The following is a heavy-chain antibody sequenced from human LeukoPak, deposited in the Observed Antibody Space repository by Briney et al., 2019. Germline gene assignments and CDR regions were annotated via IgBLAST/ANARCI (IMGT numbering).Heavy chain of an antibody. V-gene: IGHV1-18*04. CDR3: ARDMVTFGGVIVPAY. CDR1: GYTFTGYY. CDR2: ISGYNGNT. Sequence: ASVKVSCKASGYTFTGYYMHWVRQAPGQGLEWMGWISGYNGNTNYAQKFQGRVTMTTDTSTNTAYMELRSLRFDDTAVYYCARDMVTFGGVIVPAYWGQGTLVTVSS. D-gene: IGHD3-16*02. J-gene: IGHJ4*02.